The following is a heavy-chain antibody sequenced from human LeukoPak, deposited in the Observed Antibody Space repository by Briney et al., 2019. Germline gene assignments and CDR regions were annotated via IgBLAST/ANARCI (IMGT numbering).Heavy chain of an antibody. CDR2: IYYRGST. V-gene: IGHV4-59*08. J-gene: IGHJ6*03. CDR3: LYYYGSGSSRYYYYYYYMDV. D-gene: IGHD3-10*01. CDR1: GGPISSYY. Sequence: PSETLSLTCTVSGGPISSYYWSWLRQPPGKGLEWIGYIYYRGSTNYNPSLKSRVTISVDTSKNQFSLKLSSVTAADTAVYYCLYYYGSGSSRYYYYYYYMDVWGKGTTVTVSS.